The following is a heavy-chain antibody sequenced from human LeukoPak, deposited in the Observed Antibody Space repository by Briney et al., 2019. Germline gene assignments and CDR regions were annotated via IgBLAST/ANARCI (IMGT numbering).Heavy chain of an antibody. CDR3: GSLIVNAPADY. D-gene: IGHD2-15*01. V-gene: IGHV4-59*08. J-gene: IGHJ4*02. CDR1: GGSISSYY. Sequence: SETLSLTCTVAGGSISSYYWSWIRQPPGKGLEWVGYIYYSGSTNYNPSLKSRVTISVDTSKNQFSLKLSSVTAADTAVYYCGSLIVNAPADYWGQGTLVTVSS. CDR2: IYYSGST.